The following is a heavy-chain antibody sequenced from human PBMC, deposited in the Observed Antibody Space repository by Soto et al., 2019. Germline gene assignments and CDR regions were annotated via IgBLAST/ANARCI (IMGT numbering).Heavy chain of an antibody. V-gene: IGHV3-48*02. CDR3: ARDRRWAIEY. J-gene: IGHJ4*02. CDR1: GFSRRNYG. Sequence: GGSLRLPWSAAGFSRRNYGMNWVRQAHRRGLEWVSPLNDRSSVIYYADSVKGRFTIYRDNDKNSLYLQINSLRDEDPAVYYCARDRRWAIEYWGQGTLVTVSS. CDR2: LNDRSSVI. D-gene: IGHD6-13*01.